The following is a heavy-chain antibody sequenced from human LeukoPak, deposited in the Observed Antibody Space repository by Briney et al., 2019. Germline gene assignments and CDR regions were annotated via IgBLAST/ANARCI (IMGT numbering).Heavy chain of an antibody. D-gene: IGHD6-19*01. J-gene: IGHJ4*02. CDR2: IRSKAYGGTT. Sequence: PGGSLRLSCTASGFTFGDYAMSWVRQAPGKGLEWVGFIRSKAYGGTTEYAASVKGRFTISRDDSKSIAYLQMNSLKTEDTAVYYCTRDLRGSSGWYVGNWGQGILVTVSS. CDR1: GFTFGDYA. CDR3: TRDLRGSSGWYVGN. V-gene: IGHV3-49*04.